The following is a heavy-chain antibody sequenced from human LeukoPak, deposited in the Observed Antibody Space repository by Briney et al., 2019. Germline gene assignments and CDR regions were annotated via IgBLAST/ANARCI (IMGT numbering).Heavy chain of an antibody. D-gene: IGHD3-10*01. V-gene: IGHV4-4*07. J-gene: IGHJ4*02. CDR3: AKTAKYYYGSETYFFFEE. Sequence: SETLSLTCTVSGGSISTYYWSWIRQPVGKGLEWIGHIKTSGSTHYNPSLRSRVSMSVDTSKNHFSLNLTSATAADTAVYYCAKTAKYYYGSETYFFFEEWGQGTLVTVSS. CDR1: GGSISTYY. CDR2: IKTSGST.